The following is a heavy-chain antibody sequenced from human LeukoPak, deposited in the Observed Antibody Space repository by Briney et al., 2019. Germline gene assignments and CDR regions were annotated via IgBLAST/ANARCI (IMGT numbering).Heavy chain of an antibody. Sequence: PGGSLRLSCAASGFTFSNAWMSWVRQAPGKGLEWVGRIKSKTDGGTTDYAAPVKGRFTISRDDSKNTLYLQMNSLKTEDTAVYYCTTDPTERLYYYYYMNVWGKGTTVTVSS. D-gene: IGHD1-14*01. CDR2: IKSKTDGGTT. CDR1: GFTFSNAW. V-gene: IGHV3-15*01. J-gene: IGHJ6*03. CDR3: TTDPTERLYYYYYMNV.